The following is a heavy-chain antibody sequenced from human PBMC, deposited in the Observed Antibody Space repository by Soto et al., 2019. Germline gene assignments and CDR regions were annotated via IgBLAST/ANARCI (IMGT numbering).Heavy chain of an antibody. D-gene: IGHD6-19*01. Sequence: TLSLTCAVSGGSISSGGYSWSWIRQPPGKGLEWIGYIYHSGSTYYNPSLKSRVTISVDRSKNQFSLKLSSVTAADTAVYYCAREGRSGYYYYGMDVWGQGTTVTVS. J-gene: IGHJ6*02. CDR3: AREGRSGYYYYGMDV. CDR1: GGSISSGGYS. CDR2: IYHSGST. V-gene: IGHV4-30-2*01.